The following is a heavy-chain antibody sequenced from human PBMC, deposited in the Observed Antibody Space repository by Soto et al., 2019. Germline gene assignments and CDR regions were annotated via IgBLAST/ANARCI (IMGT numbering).Heavy chain of an antibody. Sequence: EVQLVESGGGLVKPGGSLRLSCAASGFTFSNAWMSWVRQAPGKGLEWVGRIKSKTDGGTTDYAAPVKGRFTISRDDSKNTLYLQMNSLKTEDTAVYYCTTGQVRGAPGAFDIWGQGTMVTVSS. V-gene: IGHV3-15*01. J-gene: IGHJ3*02. CDR3: TTGQVRGAPGAFDI. D-gene: IGHD3-10*01. CDR1: GFTFSNAW. CDR2: IKSKTDGGTT.